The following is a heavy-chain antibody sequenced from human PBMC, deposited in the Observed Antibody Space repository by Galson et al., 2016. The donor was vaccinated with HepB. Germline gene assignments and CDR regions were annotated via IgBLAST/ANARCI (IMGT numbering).Heavy chain of an antibody. Sequence: SETLSLTCGVSGASISSSSWWSWVRQTPGKGLEWIGEVYLGGSTNYNPSLRSRATISLDKSRSRFSLNLTSVTAADTAMYYCARDLRSPVDHWGQGTLVTVSS. V-gene: IGHV4-4*02. J-gene: IGHJ1*01. CDR3: ARDLRSPVDH. D-gene: IGHD3-3*01. CDR1: GASISSSSW. CDR2: VYLGGST.